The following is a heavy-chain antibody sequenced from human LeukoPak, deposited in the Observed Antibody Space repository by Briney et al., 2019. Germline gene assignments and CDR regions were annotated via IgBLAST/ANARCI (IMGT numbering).Heavy chain of an antibody. D-gene: IGHD3-3*01. CDR3: ARYRSGYYGYYYYYMDV. Sequence: PSETLSLTCTVSGGSISSHYGSWIRQPPGKGLEWIGYIYYSGSTNYNPSLKSRVTISVDTSKNQFSLKLSSVTAADTAVYYCARYRSGYYGYYYYYMDVWGKGTTVTVSS. V-gene: IGHV4-59*11. CDR2: IYYSGST. J-gene: IGHJ6*03. CDR1: GGSISSHY.